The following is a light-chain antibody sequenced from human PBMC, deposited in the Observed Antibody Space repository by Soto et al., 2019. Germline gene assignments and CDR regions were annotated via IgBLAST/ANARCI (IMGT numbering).Light chain of an antibody. Sequence: DIQMTQSPSTLSASVGDRVTITCRASQSINSWLAWYQQKPGRAPKLLIYKASSLESGVPSRFSGSGSGTEFTLTISSLQPDDFATYYCQQYTSYTTFGPGTKVEIK. CDR1: QSINSW. J-gene: IGKJ1*01. CDR3: QQYTSYTT. CDR2: KAS. V-gene: IGKV1-5*03.